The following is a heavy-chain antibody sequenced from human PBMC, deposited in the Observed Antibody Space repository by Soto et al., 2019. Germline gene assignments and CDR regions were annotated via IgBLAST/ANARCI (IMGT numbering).Heavy chain of an antibody. V-gene: IGHV3-11*01. CDR2: ISSSGSTI. CDR3: ASTYDFWSALYY. Sequence: GGSLRLSCAASGFTFSDYYMSWIRQAPGKGLEWVSYISSSGSTIYYADSVKGRFTISRDNAKNSLYLQMNSLRAEDTAVYYCASTYDFWSALYYWGQGTRVTVSS. J-gene: IGHJ4*02. D-gene: IGHD3-3*01. CDR1: GFTFSDYY.